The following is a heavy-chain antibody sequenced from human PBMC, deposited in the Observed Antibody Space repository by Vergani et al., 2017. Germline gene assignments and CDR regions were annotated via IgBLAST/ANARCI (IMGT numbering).Heavy chain of an antibody. J-gene: IGHJ5*02. V-gene: IGHV3-9*01. CDR2: ISWNSGSI. D-gene: IGHD3-22*01. CDR3: AKDRYYDSSGYYYA. Sequence: EVQLVESGGGLVKPGGSLRLSCAASGFTFDDYAMHWVRQAPGKGLEWVSGISWNSGSIGYADSVKGRFTISRDNAKNSLYLQMNSLRAEDTALYYCAKDRYYDSSGYYYAWGQGTLVTVSS. CDR1: GFTFDDYA.